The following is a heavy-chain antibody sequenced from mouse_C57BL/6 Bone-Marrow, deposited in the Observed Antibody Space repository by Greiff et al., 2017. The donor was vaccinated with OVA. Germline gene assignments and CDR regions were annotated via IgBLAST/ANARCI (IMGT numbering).Heavy chain of an antibody. CDR2: IDPENGDT. J-gene: IGHJ1*03. D-gene: IGHD2-3*01. CDR3: TTDGYFFYWYFDV. V-gene: IGHV14-4*01. CDR1: GFNIKDDY. Sequence: EVQLQQSGAELARPGASVKLSCTASGFNIKDDYMHWVKQRPEQGLEWIGWIDPENGDTEYASKFQGKATITADTSSNTAYLQLSSLTSEDTAVYYCTTDGYFFYWYFDVWGTGTTVTVSS.